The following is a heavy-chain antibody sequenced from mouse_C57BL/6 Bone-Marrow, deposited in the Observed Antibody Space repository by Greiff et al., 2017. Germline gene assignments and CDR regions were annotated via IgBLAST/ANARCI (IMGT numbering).Heavy chain of an antibody. D-gene: IGHD2-3*01. V-gene: IGHV5-9*01. J-gene: IGHJ4*01. CDR1: GFTFSSYT. Sequence: EVKLVESGGGLVKPGGSLKLSCAASGFTFSSYTMSWVRQTPEKRLEWVATISGGGGNTYYPDSVKGRFTICRDNAKNTLYLKMSSLRSEDTALYYCARRWGYYKATDYWGQGTSVTVSS. CDR3: ARRWGYYKATDY. CDR2: ISGGGGNT.